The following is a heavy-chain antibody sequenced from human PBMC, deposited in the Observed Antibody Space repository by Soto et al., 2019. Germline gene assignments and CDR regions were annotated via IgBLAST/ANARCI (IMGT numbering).Heavy chain of an antibody. J-gene: IGHJ6*02. CDR3: ARDKGGELLKGSGIGV. Sequence: QVQLQESGPGLVKPSQTLSLTCIVSGGSINSHDHYWSWIRQLPGKGLEWIGHIYRSGSTFYNPSIISRLGISIDAYQNQFSLSLSSVTAADTVVYFCARDKGGELLKGSGIGVWGQGTTVTVSS. V-gene: IGHV4-31*03. D-gene: IGHD1-26*01. CDR1: GGSINSHDHY. CDR2: IYRSGST.